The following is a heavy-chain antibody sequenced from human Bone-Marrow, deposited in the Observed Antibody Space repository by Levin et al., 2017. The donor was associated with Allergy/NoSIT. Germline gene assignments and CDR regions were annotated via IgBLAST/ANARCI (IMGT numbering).Heavy chain of an antibody. CDR3: ARGPPLVYSSGWHLDY. J-gene: IGHJ4*02. D-gene: IGHD6-19*01. CDR1: GFTFNSYS. Sequence: GGSLRLSCAASGFTFNSYSMNWVRQAPGKGLEWVSSISSGSTYIFYADSVKGRFTISRDNAKNSLYLQMNSLRAEDTAVYYCARGPPLVYSSGWHLDYWGQGSLVTVSS. V-gene: IGHV3-21*01. CDR2: ISSGSTYI.